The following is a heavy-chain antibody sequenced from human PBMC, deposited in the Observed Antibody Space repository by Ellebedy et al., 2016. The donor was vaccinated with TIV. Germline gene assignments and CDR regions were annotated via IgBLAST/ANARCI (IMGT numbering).Heavy chain of an antibody. CDR1: GDTFNSYT. CDR2: ISTGSGST. J-gene: IGHJ6*02. V-gene: IGHV1-3*04. CDR3: VRGLYGMDV. Sequence: ASVKVSCXASGDTFNSYTMHWVRQAPGQRLEWMGWISTGSGSTKYSQDFQGRVTIARDTSATAAYMELSSLRSEDTAVYYCVRGLYGMDVWGQGTTVTVSS.